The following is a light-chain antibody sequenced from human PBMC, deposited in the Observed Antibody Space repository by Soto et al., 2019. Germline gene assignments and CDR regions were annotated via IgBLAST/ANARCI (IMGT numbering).Light chain of an antibody. CDR2: EGS. CDR1: SSDVGSYNL. V-gene: IGLV2-23*01. Sequence: QSVLTQPASGSGSPGQSITISCTGTSSDVGSYNLVSWYQQHPGKAPKLMIYEGSKRPSGVSNRFSGSKSGNTASLTTSGLQAEDEADYYCCSYAGSSTLVFGTGTKVTVL. J-gene: IGLJ1*01. CDR3: CSYAGSSTLV.